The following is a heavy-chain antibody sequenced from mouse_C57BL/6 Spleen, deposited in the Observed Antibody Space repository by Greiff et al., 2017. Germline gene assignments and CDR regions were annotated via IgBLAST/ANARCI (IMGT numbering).Heavy chain of an antibody. CDR1: GYSITSGYD. CDR3: ASGGLRGYAMDY. D-gene: IGHD2-4*01. CDR2: ISYSGST. V-gene: IGHV3-1*01. J-gene: IGHJ4*01. Sequence: EVKLMESGPGMMKPSQSLSLTCTVTGYSITSGYDWHWIRHFPGNKLEWMGYISYSGSTNYNPSLKSRISITHDTSKNHFFLKLNSVTTEDTATYYCASGGLRGYAMDYWGQGTSVTVSS.